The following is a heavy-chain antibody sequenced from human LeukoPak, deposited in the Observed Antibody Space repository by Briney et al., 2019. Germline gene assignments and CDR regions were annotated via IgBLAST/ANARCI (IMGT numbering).Heavy chain of an antibody. CDR2: IYYSGST. V-gene: IGHV4-39*02. J-gene: IGHJ5*02. Sequence: SETLSLTCTVSGGSISSSSYYWGWIRQPPGKGLEWIGSIYYSGSTYYNPSLKSRVTISVDTSKNQFSPKLSSVTAADTAVYYCAREGAWDQGTLVTVSS. CDR3: AREGA. D-gene: IGHD3-16*01. CDR1: GGSISSSSYY.